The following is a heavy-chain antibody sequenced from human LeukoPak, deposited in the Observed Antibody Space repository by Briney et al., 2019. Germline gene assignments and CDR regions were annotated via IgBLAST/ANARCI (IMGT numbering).Heavy chain of an antibody. CDR3: TTDNIAAAGTEFYGFIRDY. CDR1: GFTFSSYA. CDR2: ISGSGGST. Sequence: PGGSLRLSCAASGFTFSSYAMSWVRQAPGKGLEWVSAISGSGGSTYYADSVKGRFTISRDNSKNTLYLQMNSLRAEDTAVYYCTTDNIAAAGTEFYGFIRDYWGQGTLVTVSS. D-gene: IGHD6-13*01. V-gene: IGHV3-23*01. J-gene: IGHJ4*02.